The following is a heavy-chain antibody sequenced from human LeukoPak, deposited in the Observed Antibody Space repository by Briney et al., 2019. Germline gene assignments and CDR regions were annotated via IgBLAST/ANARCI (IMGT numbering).Heavy chain of an antibody. CDR2: LYTSGST. CDR3: ARVRGGYCSSTSCYLYYYYYMDV. Sequence: SETLSLTCTVSGVSISSYYWSWIRQPAGKGLDWIGRLYTSGSTYYNPFFKSRVTMSVDTSKNQFSLKLSSVTAADTAVYYCARVRGGYCSSTSCYLYYYYYMDVWGKGTTVTISS. D-gene: IGHD2-2*01. V-gene: IGHV4-4*07. CDR1: GVSISSYY. J-gene: IGHJ6*03.